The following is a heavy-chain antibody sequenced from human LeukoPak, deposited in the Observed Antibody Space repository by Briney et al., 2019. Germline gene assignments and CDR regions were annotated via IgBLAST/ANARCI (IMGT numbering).Heavy chain of an antibody. J-gene: IGHJ6*02. CDR2: ISHTGSTM. V-gene: IGHV3-48*04. Sequence: SGGSLRLSCAASGFIFSSYSMNWVRQAPGKGLEWVSYISHTGSTMSYADSVKGRFTISRDNARNSLYLQMNSLRAEDTAVYYCAIPPLSGTGSSRPLAGMDVWGQGTTVTVSS. D-gene: IGHD3-10*01. CDR1: GFIFSSYS. CDR3: AIPPLSGTGSSRPLAGMDV.